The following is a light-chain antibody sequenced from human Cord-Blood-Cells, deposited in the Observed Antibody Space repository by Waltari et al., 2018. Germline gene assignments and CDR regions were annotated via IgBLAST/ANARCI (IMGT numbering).Light chain of an antibody. V-gene: IGKV1-8*01. CDR2: AAS. CDR3: QQYYSYPYT. Sequence: AIRMTQSPSSFSASTADRVTTTCRASQGISSYLAWYQQKPGKAPKLLIYAASTLQSGVPSRFSGSGSGTDFTLTISCLQSEDFATYYCQQYYSYPYTFGQGTKLEIK. CDR1: QGISSY. J-gene: IGKJ2*01.